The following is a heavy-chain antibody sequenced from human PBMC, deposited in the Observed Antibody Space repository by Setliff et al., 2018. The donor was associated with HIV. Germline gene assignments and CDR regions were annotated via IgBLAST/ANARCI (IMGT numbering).Heavy chain of an antibody. CDR1: GFTFSSYG. Sequence: PGGSLRLSCSASGFTFSSYGLHWVRQAPGKGLEWVAFIRNDGSDKHYVESVKGRFTISRDNAKNSLYLQMNSLRAEDTAVYYCAREPHELRYFDWLLYPAYYYYGMDVWGQGTTVTVSS. CDR2: IRNDGSDK. CDR3: AREPHELRYFDWLLYPAYYYYGMDV. D-gene: IGHD3-9*01. V-gene: IGHV3-30*02. J-gene: IGHJ6*02.